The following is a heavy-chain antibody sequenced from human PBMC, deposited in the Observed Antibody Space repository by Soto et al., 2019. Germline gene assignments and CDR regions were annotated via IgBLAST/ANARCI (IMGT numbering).Heavy chain of an antibody. Sequence: GGSLRLSCAASGFTFSSYSMNWVRQAPGKGLEWVSSISSSSSYIYYADSVKGRFTISRDNAKNSLYLQMNSLRAEDTAVYYCARDWEGSTSCYDYWGQGTLVPVSS. CDR3: ARDWEGSTSCYDY. CDR2: ISSSSSYI. V-gene: IGHV3-21*01. D-gene: IGHD2-2*01. J-gene: IGHJ4*02. CDR1: GFTFSSYS.